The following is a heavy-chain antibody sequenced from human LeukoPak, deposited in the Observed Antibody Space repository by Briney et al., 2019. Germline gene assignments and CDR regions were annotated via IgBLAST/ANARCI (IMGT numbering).Heavy chain of an antibody. D-gene: IGHD4-4*01. V-gene: IGHV3-21*01. CDR3: ASLGGSPLQYPPIFYYYYGMDV. CDR1: GFTFSSYS. CDR2: ISSSSSYI. Sequence: PGGSLRLSCAASGFTFSSYSMNWVRQAPGKGLEWVSSISSSSSYIYYADSVKGRFTISRDNAKNSLYLQMNGLRAEDTAVYYCASLGGSPLQYPPIFYYYYGMDVWGQGTTVTVSS. J-gene: IGHJ6*02.